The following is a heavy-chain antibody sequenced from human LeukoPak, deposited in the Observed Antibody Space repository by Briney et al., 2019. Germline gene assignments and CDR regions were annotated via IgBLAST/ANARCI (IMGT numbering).Heavy chain of an antibody. CDR3: ARRDYDFWSGYYYYSWFDP. CDR2: ISAYNGNT. CDR1: GYTFTGYG. V-gene: IGHV1-18*01. Sequence: ASVKVSCKASGYTFTGYGISWVRQAPGQGLEWMGWISAYNGNTNYAQKLQGRVTMTTDTSTSTAYMELRSLRSDDTAVYYCARRDYDFWSGYYYYSWFDPWGQGTLVTVSS. J-gene: IGHJ5*02. D-gene: IGHD3-3*01.